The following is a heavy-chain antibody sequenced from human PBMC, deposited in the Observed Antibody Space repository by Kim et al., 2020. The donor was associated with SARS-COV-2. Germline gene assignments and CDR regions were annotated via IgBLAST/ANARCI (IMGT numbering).Heavy chain of an antibody. CDR2: IYYSGST. J-gene: IGHJ4*02. Sequence: SETLSLTCTVSGGSISSSSYYWGWIRQPPGKGLEWIGSIYYSGSTYYNPSLKSRVTISVDTSKNQFSLKLSSVTAADTAVYYCACGYYDSSGYYYAEGPFGYWGQGTLVTVSS. V-gene: IGHV4-39*07. CDR3: ACGYYDSSGYYYAEGPFGY. D-gene: IGHD3-22*01. CDR1: GGSISSSSYY.